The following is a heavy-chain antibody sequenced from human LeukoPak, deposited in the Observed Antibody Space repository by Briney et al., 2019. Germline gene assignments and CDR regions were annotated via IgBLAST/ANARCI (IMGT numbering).Heavy chain of an antibody. CDR1: GGSISSDY. CDR2: VYYSGST. CDR3: ARGYCSGGSCYSGYYYGMDV. Sequence: KPSETLSLTCTVSGGSISSDYWSWIRQPPGKGLEWIGYVYYSGSTNYNPSLKSRVTISVDTSKNQFSLKLSSVTAADTAVYYCARGYCSGGSCYSGYYYGMDVWGQGTTVTVSS. J-gene: IGHJ6*02. V-gene: IGHV4-59*01. D-gene: IGHD2-15*01.